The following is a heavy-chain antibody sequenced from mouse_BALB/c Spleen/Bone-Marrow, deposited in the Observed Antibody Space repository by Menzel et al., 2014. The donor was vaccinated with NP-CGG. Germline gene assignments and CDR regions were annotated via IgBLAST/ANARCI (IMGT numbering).Heavy chain of an antibody. Sequence: EVHLVESGGGLVQPGGSRKLSCAASGFTFXSFGMHWVRQAPEKGLEWVAYISSGSSTIYYADTVKGRFTISRDNPKNTLFLQMTSLRSEDTAMYYCARDEDYAMDYWGQGTSVTVSS. V-gene: IGHV5-17*02. J-gene: IGHJ4*01. CDR1: GFTFXSFG. CDR2: ISSGSSTI. CDR3: ARDEDYAMDY.